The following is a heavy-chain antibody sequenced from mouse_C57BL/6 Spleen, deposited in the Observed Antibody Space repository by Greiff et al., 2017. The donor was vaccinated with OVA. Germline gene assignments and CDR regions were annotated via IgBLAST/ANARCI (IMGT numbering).Heavy chain of an antibody. Sequence: QVQLQQSGAELVRPGTSVKVSCKASGYAFTNYLIEWVKQRPGQGLEWIGVINPGSGGTNYNEKFKGKATLPADKSSSTAYMQLSSLTSEDSAVYFCARGDYDYDGAFADWGQGTLVTVSA. CDR3: ARGDYDYDGAFAD. J-gene: IGHJ3*01. V-gene: IGHV1-54*01. CDR2: INPGSGGT. D-gene: IGHD2-4*01. CDR1: GYAFTNYL.